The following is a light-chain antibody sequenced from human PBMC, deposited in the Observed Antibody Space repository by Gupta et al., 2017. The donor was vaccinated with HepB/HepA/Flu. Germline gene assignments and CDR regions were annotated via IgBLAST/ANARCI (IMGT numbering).Light chain of an antibody. CDR1: SSNIGAVYD. CDR2: GNS. V-gene: IGLV1-40*01. CDR3: QSYDSSLSAYV. Sequence: QSVLTQPPSVSGAPGQRVTISCTGSSSNIGAVYDVHWYQQLPGTAPKLLIYGNSNRPSGVPDRVSGSKSGTSASLAITGLQAEDEADYYCQSYDSSLSAYVFGTGTKVTVL. J-gene: IGLJ1*01.